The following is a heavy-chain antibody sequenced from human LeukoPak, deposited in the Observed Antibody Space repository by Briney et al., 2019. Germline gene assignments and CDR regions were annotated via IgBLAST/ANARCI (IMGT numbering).Heavy chain of an antibody. CDR1: SASISSDF. D-gene: IGHD6-13*01. V-gene: IGHV4-4*07. CDR2: IFSSGII. Sequence: SETLSLTCNVSSASISSDFWSWIRQPAGKGLEWVGRIFSSGIINYNPSLKSRLTMSVDTAKNQFSLNLSSVTAADTAVYYCAREGGSSRNFDYWGQGTLVTVSS. CDR3: AREGGSSRNFDY. J-gene: IGHJ4*02.